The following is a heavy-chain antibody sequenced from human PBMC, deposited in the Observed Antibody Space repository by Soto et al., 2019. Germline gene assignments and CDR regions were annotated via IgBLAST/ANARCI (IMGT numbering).Heavy chain of an antibody. CDR2: MSYDGSNK. V-gene: IGHV3-30-3*01. D-gene: IGHD3-16*01. J-gene: IGHJ4*02. Sequence: QVQLVESGGGVVQPGRSLRLSCAASGFTFSSYAMHWVRRAPGKGLEWMAVMSYDGSNKYYADSVKGRFTISRDNSKNTLCLQRNSLRPEDTALYYCERDGGAYWGQGTLVIVSS. CDR3: ERDGGAY. CDR1: GFTFSSYA.